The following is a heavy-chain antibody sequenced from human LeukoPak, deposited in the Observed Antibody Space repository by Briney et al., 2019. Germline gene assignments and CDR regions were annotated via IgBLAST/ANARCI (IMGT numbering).Heavy chain of an antibody. CDR2: INHSGST. CDR1: GGSFSGYY. D-gene: IGHD2-21*02. V-gene: IGHV4-34*01. Sequence: SETLSLTCAVYGGSFSGYYWSWIRQPPGKGLEWIGEINHSGSTNYNPSLKSRVTISVDTSKNQFSLKLSSVTAADTAVYYCATRGVVVVTARPYYFDYWGQGILVTVSS. J-gene: IGHJ4*02. CDR3: ATRGVVVVTARPYYFDY.